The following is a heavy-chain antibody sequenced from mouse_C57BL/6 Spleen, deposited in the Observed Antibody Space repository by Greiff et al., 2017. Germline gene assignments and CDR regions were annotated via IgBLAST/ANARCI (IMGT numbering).Heavy chain of an antibody. D-gene: IGHD2-5*01. V-gene: IGHV1-52*01. CDR2: IDPSDSET. J-gene: IGHJ1*03. CDR1: GYTFTSYW. Sequence: VQLQQPGAELVRPGSSVKLSCKASGYTFTSYWMHWVKQRPIQGLEWIGNIDPSDSETHYNQKFKDKATMTVDKSSSTAYMQLSSLTSEDSAVYYSAREESNYWYFDVWGTGTTVTVSS. CDR3: AREESNYWYFDV.